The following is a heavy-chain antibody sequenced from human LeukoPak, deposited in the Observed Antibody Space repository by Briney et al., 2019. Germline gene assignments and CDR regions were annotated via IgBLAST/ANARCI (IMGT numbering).Heavy chain of an antibody. CDR1: GGSISSYY. V-gene: IGHV4-59*08. D-gene: IGHD6-19*01. J-gene: IGHJ4*02. Sequence: PSETLPLTCTVSGGSISSYYWNWIRQPPGKGLEWLGYIFFGGSVNYNPSLKSRVTISVDTSKNQFALNLSSVTAADTALYYCARGSSGWWTVDYWGQGALVTVSS. CDR2: IFFGGSV. CDR3: ARGSSGWWTVDY.